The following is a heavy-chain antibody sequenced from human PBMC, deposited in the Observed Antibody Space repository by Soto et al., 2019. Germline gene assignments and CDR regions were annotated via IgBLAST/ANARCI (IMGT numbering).Heavy chain of an antibody. CDR2: IWYDGSNK. V-gene: IGHV3-33*01. Sequence: QVQLVESGGGVVQPGRSLRLSCAASGFTFSSYGMHWVRQAPGKGLEWVAVIWYDGSNKYYADSVKGRFTISRDNSKNTLYLQMNSLRAEDTAVYYCARDRWSWGDCGGDCAGGGMDVWGQGTTVTVSS. D-gene: IGHD2-21*02. CDR3: ARDRWSWGDCGGDCAGGGMDV. J-gene: IGHJ6*02. CDR1: GFTFSSYG.